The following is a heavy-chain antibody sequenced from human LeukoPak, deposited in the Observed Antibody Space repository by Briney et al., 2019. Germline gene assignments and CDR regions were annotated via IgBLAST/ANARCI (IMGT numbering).Heavy chain of an antibody. CDR3: AKAPYSSSWYFDY. CDR1: GFTFSSYA. Sequence: PGGSLRLSRAASGFTFSSYAMHWVRQAPGKGLEWVAVISYDGSNKYYADSVEGRFTISRDNSKNTLYLQMNSLRAEDTAVYYCAKAPYSSSWYFDYWGQGTLVTVSS. D-gene: IGHD6-13*01. CDR2: ISYDGSNK. J-gene: IGHJ4*02. V-gene: IGHV3-30*04.